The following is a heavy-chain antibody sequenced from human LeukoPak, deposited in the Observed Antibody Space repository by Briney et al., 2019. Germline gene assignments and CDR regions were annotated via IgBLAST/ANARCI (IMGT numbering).Heavy chain of an antibody. D-gene: IGHD2-2*01. CDR1: GGTFSSYA. CDR2: IIPIFGTA. V-gene: IGHV1-69*06. CDR3: ARDRGYCSSTSCYSRTKYYYYYMDV. J-gene: IGHJ6*03. Sequence: SVKVSCKASGGTFSSYAISWVRQAPGQGLEWMGGIIPIFGTANYAQKFQGRVTITADKSTSTAYMELSSLRSEDTAVYYCARDRGYCSSTSCYSRTKYYYYYMDVWGKGTTVTVSS.